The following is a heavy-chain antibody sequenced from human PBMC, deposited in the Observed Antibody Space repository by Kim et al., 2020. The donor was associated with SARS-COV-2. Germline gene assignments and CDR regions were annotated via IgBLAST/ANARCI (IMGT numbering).Heavy chain of an antibody. CDR1: GFTFSSYY. D-gene: IGHD1-26*01. CDR2: LNEDGSDK. CDR3: ARGGWTSVDY. J-gene: IGHJ4*02. V-gene: IGHV3-7*01. Sequence: GGSLRLSCAASGFTFSSYYLSWVRQAPGKGLECVAKLNEDGSDKYYVDSVKGRFTISRDNAKNSLSLQMNSLRAEDTAVYYCARGGWTSVDYWGQGTLVT.